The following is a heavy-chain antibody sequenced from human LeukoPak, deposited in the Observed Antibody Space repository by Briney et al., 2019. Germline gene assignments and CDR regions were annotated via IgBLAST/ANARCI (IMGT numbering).Heavy chain of an antibody. D-gene: IGHD1-20*01. CDR1: GYTFTSYG. J-gene: IGHJ4*02. CDR2: ISAYNGNT. Sequence: GASVKVSCKASGYTFTSYGISWVRQAPGQGLEWMGWISAYNGNTNYAQKLQGRVTMTTDTSTSTAYMELRSLRSDDTAVYYCARGSNYNWNARPKFDYWGQGTLVTVSS. V-gene: IGHV1-18*01. CDR3: ARGSNYNWNARPKFDY.